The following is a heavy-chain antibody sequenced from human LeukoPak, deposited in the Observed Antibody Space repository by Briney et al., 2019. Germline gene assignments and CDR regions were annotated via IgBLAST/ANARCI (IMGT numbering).Heavy chain of an antibody. CDR3: AKDMPYYYGMDV. V-gene: IGHV3-9*01. J-gene: IGHJ6*02. CDR2: ISWDSGSI. CDR1: GFTFDDYA. Sequence: GGSLRLSCAASGFTFDDYAMHWVRQAPGKGLEWVSGISWDSGSIGYADSVKGRFTISRDNAKNSLYLQMNSLRAEDTALYYCAKDMPYYYGMDVWGQGTTVTVSS.